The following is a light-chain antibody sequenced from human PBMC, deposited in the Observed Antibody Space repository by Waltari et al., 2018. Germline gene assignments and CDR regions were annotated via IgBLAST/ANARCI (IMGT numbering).Light chain of an antibody. CDR3: QQYDSYSPYT. V-gene: IGKV1-5*03. J-gene: IGKJ2*01. CDR1: QTISYW. Sequence: DIQLTQSPSPLSALVGYTATLPCRASQTISYWLAWYQQKPGKAPKLLIYKSSTLERGVPSRFSGSGAWTEFTLTSSSLQPDDFANYYCQQYDSYSPYTFGQGTKLEIK. CDR2: KSS.